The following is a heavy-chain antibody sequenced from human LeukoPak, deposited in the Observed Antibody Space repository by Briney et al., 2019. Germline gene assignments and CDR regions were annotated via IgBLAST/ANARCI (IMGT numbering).Heavy chain of an antibody. CDR1: GGSFSGYY. V-gene: IGHV4-34*01. J-gene: IGHJ6*02. CDR2: INHSGST. Sequence: SETLSLTCAVYGGSFSGYYWSRIRQPPGKGLEWIGEINHSGSTNYNPSLKSRVTISVDTSKNQFSLKLGSVTAADTAVYYCARGPYSSGWSNYYYGMDVWGQGTTVTVSS. D-gene: IGHD6-19*01. CDR3: ARGPYSSGWSNYYYGMDV.